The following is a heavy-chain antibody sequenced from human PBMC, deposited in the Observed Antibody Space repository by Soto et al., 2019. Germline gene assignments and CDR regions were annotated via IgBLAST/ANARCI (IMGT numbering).Heavy chain of an antibody. CDR2: INPKGGNS. D-gene: IGHD3-10*01. Sequence: QGQLVQSGAEVKKPGASVKVSCKASGYDFIDHYIHWLRQAPGQGLEWMGWINPKGGNSKYAQRFQGRLTLTGDTSISTVYMYLSGLRSDDTAVYYCARDLNPYYGPWSLHGFLDYCGQGTLVTVSS. J-gene: IGHJ4*02. CDR1: GYDFIDHY. CDR3: ARDLNPYYGPWSLHGFLDY. V-gene: IGHV1-2*02.